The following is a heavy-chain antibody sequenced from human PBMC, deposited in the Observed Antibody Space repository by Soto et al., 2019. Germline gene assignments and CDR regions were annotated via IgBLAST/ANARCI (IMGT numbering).Heavy chain of an antibody. CDR2: INHSGST. Sequence: SETLSLTCAVYGVSFTDYYWSWIRQAPGKGLEWIGEINHSGSTKYNPSLKSRVTISIDTSKNHFSLKLSSVTAADTAVYYCARGSLRADSSGYYYWTFDYWGQGTLVTVSS. J-gene: IGHJ4*02. CDR3: ARGSLRADSSGYYYWTFDY. CDR1: GVSFTDYY. V-gene: IGHV4-34*01. D-gene: IGHD3-22*01.